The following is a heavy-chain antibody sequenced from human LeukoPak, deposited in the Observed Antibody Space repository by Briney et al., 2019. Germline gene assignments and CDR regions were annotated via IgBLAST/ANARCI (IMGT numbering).Heavy chain of an antibody. CDR1: GYTFTSYG. CDR3: ARDDDYDIGALEPDPLDY. CDR2: ISAYNGNT. J-gene: IGHJ4*02. Sequence: ASVKVSCKASGYTFTSYGISWVRQAPGQGLEWMGWISAYNGNTNYAQKLQGSVNMTTDTSTRTAYMELRSLRSDDTAVYYCARDDDYDIGALEPDPLDYWGQGTLVTVSS. D-gene: IGHD3-22*01. V-gene: IGHV1-18*01.